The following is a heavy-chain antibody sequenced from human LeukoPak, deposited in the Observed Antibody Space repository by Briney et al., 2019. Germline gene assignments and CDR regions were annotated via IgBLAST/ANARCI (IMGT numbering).Heavy chain of an antibody. CDR1: SGSISSYY. D-gene: IGHD1-26*01. CDR3: ARSGSYANDAFDI. V-gene: IGHV4-4*07. CDR2: MYLSGNT. Sequence: SETLSLTCTVSSGSISSYYWSWIRQPAGKGLEWIGRMYLSGNTNYNPSLTSRVTMSPDTSKNQFSLKLSSVTAADTAVYYCARSGSYANDAFDIWGQGTMVTVSS. J-gene: IGHJ3*02.